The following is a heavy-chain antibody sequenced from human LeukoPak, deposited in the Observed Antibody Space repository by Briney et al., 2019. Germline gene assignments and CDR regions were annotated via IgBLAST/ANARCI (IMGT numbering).Heavy chain of an antibody. D-gene: IGHD1-14*01. J-gene: IGHJ4*02. CDR1: GGSISSYY. CDR3: ARHGTISSESYFDY. V-gene: IGHV4-59*08. CDR2: IYYSGTT. Sequence: SETLSLTCTVSGGSISSYYWSWIRQAPGKGLEWIGYIYYSGTTSYNPSLKSRVTILVDTSENQFSLKLSSVTAADTAVYYCARHGTISSESYFDYWGQGALVTVSS.